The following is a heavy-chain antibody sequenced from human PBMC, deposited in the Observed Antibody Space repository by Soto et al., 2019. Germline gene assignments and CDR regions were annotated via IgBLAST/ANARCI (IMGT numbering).Heavy chain of an antibody. V-gene: IGHV1-2*04. Sequence: AASVKVSCKASGYTFTGYYMHWVRQAPGQGLEWMGWINPNSGGTNYAQKFQGWVTMTRDTSISTAYMELSRLRSDDTAVYYCARDGLSSTPDLYYYGMDVWGQGTTVTVSS. CDR3: ARDGLSSTPDLYYYGMDV. D-gene: IGHD2-2*01. J-gene: IGHJ6*02. CDR2: INPNSGGT. CDR1: GYTFTGYY.